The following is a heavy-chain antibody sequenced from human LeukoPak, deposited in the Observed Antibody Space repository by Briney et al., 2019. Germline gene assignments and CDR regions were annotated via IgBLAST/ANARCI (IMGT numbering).Heavy chain of an antibody. Sequence: SEALSLTCTVPGGSISTSAFYWGWIRQPPGKGLEWIGSIYDSGNEFCNPSLKSRVTISADTSKNQFSLKLNSVTAADTAMYYCARQISDYYYYYMDVWGEGITVTVSS. CDR1: GGSISTSAFY. V-gene: IGHV4-39*01. J-gene: IGHJ6*03. D-gene: IGHD2/OR15-2a*01. CDR2: IYDSGNE. CDR3: ARQISDYYYYYMDV.